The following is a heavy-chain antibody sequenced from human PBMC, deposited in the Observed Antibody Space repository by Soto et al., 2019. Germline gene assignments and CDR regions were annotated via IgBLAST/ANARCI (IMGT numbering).Heavy chain of an antibody. V-gene: IGHV1-8*01. D-gene: IGHD5-12*01. CDR3: AGAPGGSRYDFLLYFDY. CDR2: MNPNSGNT. CDR1: GYTFTIYD. J-gene: IGHJ4*02. Sequence: VASVKVSCKASGYTFTIYDINCVRQATGQGLEWMGWMNPNSGNTGYAQEFQGRVTMTRNTSISTAYMELSSLRSEDTAVYYCAGAPGGSRYDFLLYFDYWGQGTLVTVSS.